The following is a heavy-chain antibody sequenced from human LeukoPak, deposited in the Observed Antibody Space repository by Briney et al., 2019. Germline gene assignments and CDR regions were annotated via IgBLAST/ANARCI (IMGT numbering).Heavy chain of an antibody. CDR2: IYYSGST. CDR1: GGSISSGDYY. J-gene: IGHJ4*02. V-gene: IGHV4-30-4*01. D-gene: IGHD3-10*01. CDR3: ARMPSITRGYFDY. Sequence: ASETLSLTCTVSGGSISSGDYYWSWIRQPPGKGLEWIGYIYYSGSTYYNPSLKSRVTISVDTSKNQFSLKLSSVTAADTAVYYCARMPSITRGYFDYWGQGTLVTVSS.